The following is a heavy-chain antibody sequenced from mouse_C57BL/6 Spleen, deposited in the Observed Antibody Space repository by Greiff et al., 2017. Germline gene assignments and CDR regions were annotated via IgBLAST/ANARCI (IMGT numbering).Heavy chain of an antibody. Sequence: EVQRVESGPGLVKPSQSLSLTCSVTGYSITSGYYWNWIRQFPGNKLEWMGYISYDGSNNYNPSLKNRISITRDTSKNQFFLKLNSVTTEDTATYYCARGEFITTVVATDYYAMDYWGQGTSVTVSS. CDR3: ARGEFITTVVATDYYAMDY. D-gene: IGHD1-1*01. CDR2: ISYDGSN. J-gene: IGHJ4*01. CDR1: GYSITSGYY. V-gene: IGHV3-6*01.